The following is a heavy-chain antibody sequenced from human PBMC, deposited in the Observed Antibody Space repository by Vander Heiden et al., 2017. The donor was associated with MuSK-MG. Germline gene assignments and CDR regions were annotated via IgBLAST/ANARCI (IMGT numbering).Heavy chain of an antibody. CDR3: ARVSSFLAARPTDAFDI. V-gene: IGHV3-30*04. Sequence: QVQLVESGGGVVQPGRSLRLSCAASGFTFSCYAMHWVRQAPGKGLEWVAVISYDGSNKYYADSVKGRFTISRDNSKNTLYLQMNSLRAEDTAVYYCARVSSFLAARPTDAFDIWGQGTMVTVSS. D-gene: IGHD6-6*01. J-gene: IGHJ3*02. CDR1: GFTFSCYA. CDR2: ISYDGSNK.